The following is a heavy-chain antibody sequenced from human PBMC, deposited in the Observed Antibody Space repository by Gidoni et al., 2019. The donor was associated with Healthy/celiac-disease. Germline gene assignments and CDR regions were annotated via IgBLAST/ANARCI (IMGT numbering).Heavy chain of an antibody. CDR2: IYPGDSDT. D-gene: IGHD6-19*01. J-gene: IGHJ6*02. Sequence: EVQLVQSGAEGKKPGESLKISCKGSGYSFTRYWIGWVRQMPGKGLEWMGIIYPGDSDTRYSPSFQGQVTISADKSISTAYLQWSSLKASDTAMYYCARLIAVAGLYYYYGMDVWGQGTTVTVSS. CDR3: ARLIAVAGLYYYYGMDV. V-gene: IGHV5-51*01. CDR1: GYSFTRYW.